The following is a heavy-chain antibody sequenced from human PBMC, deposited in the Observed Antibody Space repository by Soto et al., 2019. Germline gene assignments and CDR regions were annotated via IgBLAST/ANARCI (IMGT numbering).Heavy chain of an antibody. CDR1: GGSISSYY. CDR2: IYYSGST. D-gene: IGHD2-8*01. J-gene: IGHJ4*02. CDR3: ARVYAYYFDY. V-gene: IGHV4-59*01. Sequence: QVQLQESGPGLVKPSETLSLTCTVSGGSISSYYWSWFRRPPGKGLEWIGYIYYSGSTNYNPSLKRRVTISVDTSKNQFSLKLSSVTAADTAVYYCARVYAYYFDYWGQGTLVTVSS.